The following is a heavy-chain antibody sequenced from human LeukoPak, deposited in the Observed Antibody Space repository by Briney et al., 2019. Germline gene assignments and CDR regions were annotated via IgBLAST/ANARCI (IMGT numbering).Heavy chain of an antibody. CDR1: GYTFTSYG. Sequence: ASVKVSCKASGYTFTSYGISWVRQAPGQGLEWMGWISAYNGNTNYAQKLQGRLTMTTDTSTSTAYMELRSLRSDDTAVYYCARDPTVVPAASTGYYFDYWGQGTLVTVSS. V-gene: IGHV1-18*01. CDR2: ISAYNGNT. J-gene: IGHJ4*02. D-gene: IGHD2-2*01. CDR3: ARDPTVVPAASTGYYFDY.